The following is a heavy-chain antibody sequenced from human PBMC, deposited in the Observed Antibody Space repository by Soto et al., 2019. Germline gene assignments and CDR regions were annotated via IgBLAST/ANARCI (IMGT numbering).Heavy chain of an antibody. CDR2: ISGSGVST. Sequence: EVQLLESGGGLVQPGGSLRLSCAASGFTFSSYAMGWVRQAPGKGLAWVSTISGSGVSTYYADSVKGRFTISRDNSKNTLYLQMNSLRAEDTALYYCGKDPRIGAAGTGDYWGQGTLVTVSS. V-gene: IGHV3-23*01. D-gene: IGHD6-13*01. CDR3: GKDPRIGAAGTGDY. CDR1: GFTFSSYA. J-gene: IGHJ4*02.